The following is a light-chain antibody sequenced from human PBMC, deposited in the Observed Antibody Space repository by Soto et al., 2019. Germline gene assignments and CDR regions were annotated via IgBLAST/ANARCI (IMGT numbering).Light chain of an antibody. J-gene: IGKJ5*01. CDR3: QQYGSPIT. CDR2: DAS. V-gene: IGKV3-20*01. Sequence: IVLTQSPGTLSLSPGARATLSCRASQSVSNNYLAWYQQKPGQAPRLLIYDASNRATGIPARFSGIGSGTDFTLTISRLEPEDFAVYYCQQYGSPITFGQGTRLEIK. CDR1: QSVSNNY.